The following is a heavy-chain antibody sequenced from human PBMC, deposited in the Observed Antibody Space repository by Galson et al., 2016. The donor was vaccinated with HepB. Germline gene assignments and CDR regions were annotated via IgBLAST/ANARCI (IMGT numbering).Heavy chain of an antibody. Sequence: SETLSPTCTLSGDSVIISNCWNWVRQPPGKGREWIWEIFQSRGPNYNPSLKGRVTLSLKTSNHNISLRLTSVTAADTAVYYCTRARRYCSSSSCYLDPWGQGTLVTVSS. CDR2: IFQSRGP. J-gene: IGHJ5*02. D-gene: IGHD2-2*01. CDR3: TRARRYCSSSSCYLDP. V-gene: IGHV4-4*02. CDR1: GDSVIISNC.